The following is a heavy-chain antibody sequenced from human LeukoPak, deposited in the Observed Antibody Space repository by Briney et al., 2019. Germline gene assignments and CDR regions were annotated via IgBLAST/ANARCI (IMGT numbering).Heavy chain of an antibody. CDR1: GFTFSNYW. J-gene: IGHJ4*02. D-gene: IGHD3-22*01. V-gene: IGHV3-7*01. Sequence: GGSLTLSCVASGFTFSNYWMSWVRQAPGKGLEWVANIQKDGSEKHYVASVEGRFTISRDNAENSLFLQLNSLRVGDTAVYYCVRLWDSSGFFGYWGQGALVTVSP. CDR2: IQKDGSEK. CDR3: VRLWDSSGFFGY.